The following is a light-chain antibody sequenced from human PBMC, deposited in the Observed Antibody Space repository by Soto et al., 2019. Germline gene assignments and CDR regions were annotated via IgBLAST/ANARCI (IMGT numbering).Light chain of an antibody. CDR1: QSVGTW. CDR3: QQYDNLPIT. J-gene: IGKJ5*01. CDR2: DTS. Sequence: DIQMTQSPSTLSASVGGRVTITCRASQSVGTWVAWYQQKPGKAPNLLIYDTSVLETGVPSRFSGSKSGTDFTFTISSLQPEDVATYYCQQYDNLPITFGQGTRLEIK. V-gene: IGKV1-33*01.